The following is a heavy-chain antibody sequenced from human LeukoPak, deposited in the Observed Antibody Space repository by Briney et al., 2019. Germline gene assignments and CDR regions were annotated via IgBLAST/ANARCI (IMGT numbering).Heavy chain of an antibody. J-gene: IGHJ4*02. CDR3: AREVPYDSSRYYQPFDY. D-gene: IGHD3-22*01. V-gene: IGHV1-18*01. CDR2: ISAYNGNT. CDR1: GYTFTSYG. Sequence: ASVKVSCKASGYTFTSYGISWVRQAPGQGLEWMGWISAYNGNTNYAQKLQGRVTMTTDTSTSTAYMELRSRRSDDTAVYYCAREVPYDSSRYYQPFDYWGQGTLVTVSS.